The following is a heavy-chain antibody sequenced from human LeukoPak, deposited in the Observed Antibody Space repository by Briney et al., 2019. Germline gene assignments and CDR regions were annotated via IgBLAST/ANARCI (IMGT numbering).Heavy chain of an antibody. CDR1: GFTFSSYA. Sequence: GGSLRLSCAGSGFTFSSYAMSWVRQAPGKGLEWVSAISGSGGSTYYADSVKGRFTISRDNSKNTLYLQMNSLRAEDTAVYYCAKAGVYYSSTSCYTRNKAYYYYYYGMDVWGQGTTVTVSS. V-gene: IGHV3-23*01. D-gene: IGHD2-2*02. J-gene: IGHJ6*02. CDR3: AKAGVYYSSTSCYTRNKAYYYYYYGMDV. CDR2: ISGSGGST.